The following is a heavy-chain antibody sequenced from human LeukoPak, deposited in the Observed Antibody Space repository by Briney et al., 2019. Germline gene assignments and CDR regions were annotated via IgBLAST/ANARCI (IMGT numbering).Heavy chain of an antibody. D-gene: IGHD3-22*01. J-gene: IGHJ4*02. V-gene: IGHV3-72*01. CDR3: ARGITYYDSSGLDY. CDR1: GFTFSSYS. Sequence: GGSLRLSCAASGFTFSSYSMHWVRQAPGKGLVWVGRTRNKANSYTTEYAASVKGRFTISRDDSKNSLYLQMNSLKTEDTAVYYCARGITYYDSSGLDYWGQGTLVTVSS. CDR2: TRNKANSYTT.